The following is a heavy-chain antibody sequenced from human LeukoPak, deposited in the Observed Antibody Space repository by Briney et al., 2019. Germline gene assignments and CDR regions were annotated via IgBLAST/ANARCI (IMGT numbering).Heavy chain of an antibody. Sequence: GGSLRLSCAASGFTVSSNYMSWVRQAPGKGLEWVSVIYSGGSTYYADSVKGRFAISRDNAKNSLYLQMNSLRAEDTAVYYCARDSLAYCGGDCYSGAFDIWGQGTMVTVSS. D-gene: IGHD2-21*02. CDR2: IYSGGST. CDR1: GFTVSSNY. V-gene: IGHV3-53*01. J-gene: IGHJ3*02. CDR3: ARDSLAYCGGDCYSGAFDI.